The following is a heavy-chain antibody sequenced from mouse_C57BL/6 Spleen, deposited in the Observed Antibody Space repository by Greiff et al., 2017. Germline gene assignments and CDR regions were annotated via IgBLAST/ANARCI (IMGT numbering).Heavy chain of an antibody. Sequence: QVQLKQSGAELVRPGASVTLSCKASGYTFTDYEMHWVKQTPVHGLEWIGAIDPETGGTAYNHKFKGKAILTADKSSSPAYMELRSLTSEDSAVYYCTRNGYDGAWFAYWGQGTLVTVSA. CDR3: TRNGYDGAWFAY. CDR1: GYTFTDYE. V-gene: IGHV1-15*01. J-gene: IGHJ3*01. CDR2: IDPETGGT. D-gene: IGHD2-2*01.